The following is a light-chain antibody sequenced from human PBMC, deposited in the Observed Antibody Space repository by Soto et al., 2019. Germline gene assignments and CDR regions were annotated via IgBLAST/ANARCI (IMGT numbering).Light chain of an antibody. Sequence: QSALTQPASVSGSPRQSITITCTGASSDVGSYTYVSWYQQHPGKAPKLMIYEVNNRPSGVSNRFPGSKSGNTASLTISGLQAEDEADYYCSSYTSSSTLYVFGTGTKVTV. J-gene: IGLJ1*01. CDR3: SSYTSSSTLYV. CDR2: EVN. CDR1: SSDVGSYTY. V-gene: IGLV2-14*01.